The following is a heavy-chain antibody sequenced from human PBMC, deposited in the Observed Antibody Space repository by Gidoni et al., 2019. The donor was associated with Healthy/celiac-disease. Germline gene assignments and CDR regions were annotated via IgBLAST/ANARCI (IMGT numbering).Heavy chain of an antibody. D-gene: IGHD3-10*01. V-gene: IGHV3-9*01. CDR1: DDYA. Sequence: DDYAMHWVRQAPGKGLEWVSGISWNSGSIGYADSVKGRFTISRDNAKNSLYLQMNSLRAEDTALYYCAKDGNGILWFGEGSLDYWGQGTLVTVSS. CDR3: AKDGNGILWFGEGSLDY. CDR2: ISWNSGSI. J-gene: IGHJ4*02.